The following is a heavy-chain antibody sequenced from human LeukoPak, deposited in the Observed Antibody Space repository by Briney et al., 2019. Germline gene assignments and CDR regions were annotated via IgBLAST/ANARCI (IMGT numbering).Heavy chain of an antibody. V-gene: IGHV4-61*01. J-gene: IGHJ5*02. CDR2: IYYSGST. CDR1: GGSVSSGSYY. CDR3: ARDSLGNWFDP. D-gene: IGHD7-27*01. Sequence: SETLSLTCTVSGGSVSSGSYYWSWIRQPPGKGLEWIGYIYYSGSTNYSPSLKSRVTVSVDTSKNQFSLKLSSVTAADTAVYYCARDSLGNWFDPWGQGTLVTVSS.